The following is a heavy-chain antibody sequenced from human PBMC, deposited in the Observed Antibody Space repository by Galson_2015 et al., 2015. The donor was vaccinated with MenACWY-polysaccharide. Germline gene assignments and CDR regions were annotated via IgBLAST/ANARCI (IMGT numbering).Heavy chain of an antibody. V-gene: IGHV3-23*01. D-gene: IGHD6-19*01. CDR2: ISGSGGST. CDR3: AKHLYSSGWYLDY. CDR1: GFTFSSYA. J-gene: IGHJ4*02. Sequence: SLRLSCAASGFTFSSYAMSWVRQAPGKGLEWVSAISGSGGSTYYADSVKGRFTISRDNSKNTLYLQMNSLRAEDTAVYYCAKHLYSSGWYLDYWGQGTLVTVSS.